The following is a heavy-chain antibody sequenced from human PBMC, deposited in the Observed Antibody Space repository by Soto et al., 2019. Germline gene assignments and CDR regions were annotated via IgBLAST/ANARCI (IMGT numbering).Heavy chain of an antibody. D-gene: IGHD3-22*01. J-gene: IGHJ4*02. Sequence: HPGGSLRLSCAASGFTFSGYARSWVRQAPGKGLEWVSAISGSGGSTYYADSGKGRFTISRDNSKNTLYLQMNSLRAEDTAVYYCAKASHYYDFYWGQGTRVTVS. CDR3: AKASHYYDFY. CDR1: GFTFSGYA. V-gene: IGHV3-23*01. CDR2: ISGSGGST.